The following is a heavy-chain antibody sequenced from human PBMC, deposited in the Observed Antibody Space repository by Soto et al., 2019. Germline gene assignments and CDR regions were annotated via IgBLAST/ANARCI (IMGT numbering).Heavy chain of an antibody. J-gene: IGHJ4*02. CDR2: VTSLSYFI. D-gene: IGHD6-19*01. CDR1: GFTFSDYS. Sequence: PGGSLRLSCAASGFTFSDYSLNWVRQAPGKGLEWVSSVTSLSYFISYADSVKGRFTISRDNAKNSLYLEMTSLRAEDTAVYYCARVRGSGGEVYDCWGQGTLVTVSS. V-gene: IGHV3-21*01. CDR3: ARVRGSGGEVYDC.